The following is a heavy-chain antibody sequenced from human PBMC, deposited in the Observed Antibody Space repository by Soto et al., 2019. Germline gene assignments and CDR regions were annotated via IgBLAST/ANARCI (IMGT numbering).Heavy chain of an antibody. CDR3: ARDRRSPTYYYDSSGYYYFDY. Sequence: QVQLQESGPGLVKPSETLSLTCTVSGGSISSYYWSWIRQPAGKGLEWIGRIYTSGSTNYNPSLKSRVTMSVDTPKNQFSLKLSSVTAADTAVYYCARDRRSPTYYYDSSGYYYFDYWGQGTLVTVSS. CDR1: GGSISSYY. V-gene: IGHV4-4*07. CDR2: IYTSGST. D-gene: IGHD3-22*01. J-gene: IGHJ4*02.